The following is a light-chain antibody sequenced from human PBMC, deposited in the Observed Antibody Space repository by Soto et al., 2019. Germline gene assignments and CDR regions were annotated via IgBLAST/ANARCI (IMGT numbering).Light chain of an antibody. J-gene: IGKJ2*01. CDR3: QQYNSFLYT. CDR2: DAS. Sequence: DIQMTQSPSTLSASVGDRVTITCRASQSISSWLAWYQQKPGKAPKLLIYDASSLESGVPSSFSGSGSGTEFTLTISSLQPDDFGTYYCQQYNSFLYTFGQGTKLESK. CDR1: QSISSW. V-gene: IGKV1-5*01.